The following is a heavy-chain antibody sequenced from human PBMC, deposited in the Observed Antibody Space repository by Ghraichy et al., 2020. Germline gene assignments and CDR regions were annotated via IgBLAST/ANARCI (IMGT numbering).Heavy chain of an antibody. D-gene: IGHD3-10*01. V-gene: IGHV3-23*01. Sequence: GGSLRLSCAASGFTFSSYAMSWVRQAPGKGLEWVSTITGSGDNTYYADSVKGRFTISRDNSKNTLYLQMNSLRAEDTAVYYCAKPLYTSGYFDYWGQGTLVTVSS. J-gene: IGHJ4*02. CDR3: AKPLYTSGYFDY. CDR1: GFTFSSYA. CDR2: ITGSGDNT.